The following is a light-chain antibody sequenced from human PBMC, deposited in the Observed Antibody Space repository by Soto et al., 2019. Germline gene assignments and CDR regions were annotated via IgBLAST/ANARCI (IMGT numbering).Light chain of an antibody. CDR1: SSDVGAYNY. Sequence: QSVLTQPASVSGSPGQSITISCTGTSSDVGAYNYVSWYQQHPGKAPKLMIYDVTTRPSGVSDRFSGSKSGITASLTISGLQAEDEADYYCSSYSSSTTWVFGGGT. CDR3: SSYSSSTTWV. CDR2: DVT. V-gene: IGLV2-14*01. J-gene: IGLJ3*02.